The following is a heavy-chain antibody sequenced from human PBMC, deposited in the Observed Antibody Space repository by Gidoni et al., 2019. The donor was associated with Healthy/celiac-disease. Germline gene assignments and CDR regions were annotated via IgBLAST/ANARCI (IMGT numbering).Heavy chain of an antibody. Sequence: QVQLVESGGGLVKPGGSLRLSCAACGFNFSDYYMSWNRQDPGKGLEWVSYIISSGSTICYACSVKGRFTISRDNAKNSLYLQMNSLRAEDTAVYYCARPIQLWPPGDGMDVWGQGTTVTVSS. CDR3: ARPIQLWPPGDGMDV. D-gene: IGHD5-18*01. CDR2: IISSGSTI. V-gene: IGHV3-11*01. CDR1: GFNFSDYY. J-gene: IGHJ6*02.